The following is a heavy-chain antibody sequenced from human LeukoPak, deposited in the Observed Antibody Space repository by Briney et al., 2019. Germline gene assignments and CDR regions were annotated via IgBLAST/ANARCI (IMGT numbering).Heavy chain of an antibody. CDR2: IYYSGGT. D-gene: IGHD6-6*01. CDR3: ARDSSSSTGFDP. Sequence: SETLSLTCTVSGGSISSYYWSWIRQPPGKGLEWIGYIYYSGGTNYNPSLKSRVTISVDTSKNQFSLKLSSVTAADTAVYYCARDSSSSTGFDPWGQGTLVTVSS. J-gene: IGHJ5*02. CDR1: GGSISSYY. V-gene: IGHV4-59*01.